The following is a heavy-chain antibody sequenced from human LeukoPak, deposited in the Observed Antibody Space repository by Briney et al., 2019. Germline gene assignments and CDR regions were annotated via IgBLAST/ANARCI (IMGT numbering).Heavy chain of an antibody. CDR2: INHSGST. CDR3: ARRSDSGSDDGEDYFDY. D-gene: IGHD1-26*01. V-gene: IGHV4-34*01. J-gene: IGHJ4*02. CDR1: GGSFSNYY. Sequence: SETLSLTCAVYGGSFSNYYWSWIRQPPGKGLEWIGEINHSGSTYYNPSLKSRVTISVDTSKNQFSLKLTSVTAADTAVYFCARRSDSGSDDGEDYFDYWGRGTLVTVSS.